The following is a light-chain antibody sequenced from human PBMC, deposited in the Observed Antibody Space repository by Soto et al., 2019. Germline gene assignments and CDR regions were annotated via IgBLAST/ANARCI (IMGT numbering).Light chain of an antibody. CDR2: GAS. J-gene: IGKJ1*01. V-gene: IGKV3-20*01. CDR1: QSVSSSY. CDR3: QQYGSASGK. Sequence: ESVLTQSPVTFTSPSGAKDTLSCSASQSVSSSYLAWYQQRPGQAPRLLIYGASSRATGIPDRFSGSGSGTDYTLTISRLEAEDFAVYYCQQYGSASGKVGQGTKVDIK.